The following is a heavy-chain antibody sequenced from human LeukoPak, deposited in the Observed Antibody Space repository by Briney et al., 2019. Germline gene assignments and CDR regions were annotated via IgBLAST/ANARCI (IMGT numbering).Heavy chain of an antibody. CDR2: INPSGGST. V-gene: IGHV1-46*01. Sequence: ASVKVSCKASGYTFTTYYMNWVRQAPGQGLEWMGIINPSGGSTIYAQKFQGRVTMTRDTSTSTVYMELSSLRSEDTAVYYCGRVSGDCILTSCYVYDDYDIWGQGTMVTVSS. CDR1: GYTFTTYY. D-gene: IGHD2-15*01. J-gene: IGHJ3*02. CDR3: GRVSGDCILTSCYVYDDYDI.